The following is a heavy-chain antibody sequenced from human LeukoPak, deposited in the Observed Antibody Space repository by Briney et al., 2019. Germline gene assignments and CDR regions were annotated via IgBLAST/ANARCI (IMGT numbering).Heavy chain of an antibody. V-gene: IGHV4-59*08. Sequence: SETLSLTCTVSGGSISSYYWSWIRQPPGKGLEWIGYIYYSGSTNYNPSLKSRVTISVDTSKNQFSLKLSSVTAADTAVYYCARAYYYDGSGPFDYWGQGSLVTVSS. D-gene: IGHD3-22*01. CDR3: ARAYYYDGSGPFDY. CDR1: GGSISSYY. J-gene: IGHJ4*02. CDR2: IYYSGST.